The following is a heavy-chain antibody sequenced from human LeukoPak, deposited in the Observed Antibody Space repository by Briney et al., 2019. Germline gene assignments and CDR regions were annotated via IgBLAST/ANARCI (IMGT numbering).Heavy chain of an antibody. D-gene: IGHD3-22*01. CDR2: ISSGSSPI. V-gene: IGHV3-48*01. J-gene: IGHJ4*02. CDR3: ARMRGRTVYDSSGYYKGGFDY. CDR1: GFTFSTYS. Sequence: GGSLRLSCVASGFTFSTYSMNWVRQAPGKGLEWVSYISSGSSPIYYADSLRGRFTISRDNAKNSLFLQMNSLRAEDTAVYYCARMRGRTVYDSSGYYKGGFDYWGQGTLVTVSS.